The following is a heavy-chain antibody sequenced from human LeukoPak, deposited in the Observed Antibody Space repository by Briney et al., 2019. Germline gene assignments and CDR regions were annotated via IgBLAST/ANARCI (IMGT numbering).Heavy chain of an antibody. D-gene: IGHD3-16*01. Sequence: GGSLRLSCAASGFTFNSDALSWVRQAPGKGLEWVSAISGSGRSSHYADSVKGRFTISRDNSKNMLYLQMKSLRVEDTALYYCAKGGGFDYWGQGTPVTVSS. CDR1: GFTFNSDA. CDR2: ISGSGRSS. V-gene: IGHV3-23*01. CDR3: AKGGGFDY. J-gene: IGHJ4*02.